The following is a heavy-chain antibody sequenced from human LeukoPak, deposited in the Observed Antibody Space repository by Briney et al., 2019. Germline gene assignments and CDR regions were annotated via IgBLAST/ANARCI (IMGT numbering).Heavy chain of an antibody. Sequence: ASVKVSCKASGYTFTSYDINWVRQATGQGLEWMGWMNPNSGNTGYAQKFQGRVTMTRNTSISTAYMELSSLRSEDTAVYYCARGLPMVRGVITPPWFDPWGQGTLVTVSS. CDR3: ARGLPMVRGVITPPWFDP. V-gene: IGHV1-8*01. CDR2: MNPNSGNT. J-gene: IGHJ5*02. D-gene: IGHD3-10*01. CDR1: GYTFTSYD.